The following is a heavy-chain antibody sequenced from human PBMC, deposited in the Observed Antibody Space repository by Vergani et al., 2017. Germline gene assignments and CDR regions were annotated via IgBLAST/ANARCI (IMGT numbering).Heavy chain of an antibody. CDR3: ARDLXQLERRNYYYYMDV. J-gene: IGHJ6*03. CDR1: GGSISSYY. D-gene: IGHD1-1*01. V-gene: IGHV4-4*07. Sequence: QVQLQESGPGLVKPSETLTLTCTVSGGSISSYYWSWIRQPAGKGLEWIGRIYTSGSTNYNPSLKSRVTMSVDTSKNQFSLKLSSVTAADTAVYYCARDLXQLERRNYYYYMDVWGKGTTVTVSS. CDR2: IYTSGST.